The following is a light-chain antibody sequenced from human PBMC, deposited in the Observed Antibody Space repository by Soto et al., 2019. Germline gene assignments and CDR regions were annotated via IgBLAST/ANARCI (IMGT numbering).Light chain of an antibody. Sequence: QSVLTQSPSASGTPGQRVTISCSGSSSNIGSNYVYWYQQLPGTAPKLLIYSNNQRPSGVPDRFSGSKSGTSASLAISGLRSEDGADYYCAAWDDSLSGPGVFGGGTKLTVL. CDR3: AAWDDSLSGPGV. CDR1: SSNIGSNY. V-gene: IGLV1-47*02. CDR2: SNN. J-gene: IGLJ3*02.